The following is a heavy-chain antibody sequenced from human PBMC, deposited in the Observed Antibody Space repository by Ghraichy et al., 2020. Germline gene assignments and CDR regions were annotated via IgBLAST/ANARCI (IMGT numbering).Heavy chain of an antibody. Sequence: GGSLRLSCAASGFTFSGYAMSWVRQAPGKGLEWVSGISDSGGDTYYADSLKGRFAISRDNSKNTLYLQMSNLRAEDTAVYYCAPYPHNWSGLYYWGQGTLVTASS. CDR3: APYPHNWSGLYY. D-gene: IGHD1-20*01. J-gene: IGHJ4*02. CDR1: GFTFSGYA. CDR2: ISDSGGDT. V-gene: IGHV3-23*01.